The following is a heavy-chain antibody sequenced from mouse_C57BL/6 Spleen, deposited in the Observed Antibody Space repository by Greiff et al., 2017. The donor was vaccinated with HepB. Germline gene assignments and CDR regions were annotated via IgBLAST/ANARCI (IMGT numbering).Heavy chain of an antibody. J-gene: IGHJ4*01. V-gene: IGHV1-82*01. CDR1: GYAFSRSW. Sequence: VKLMESGPELVKPGASVKISCKASGYAFSRSWMNWVKQRPGKGLEWIGRIYPGDGDTNYNGKFQGKATLTADKSSSTAYMQLSSLTSEDSAVYFCARPEDYDLAMDYWGQGTSVTVSS. CDR3: ARPEDYDLAMDY. D-gene: IGHD2-4*01. CDR2: IYPGDGDT.